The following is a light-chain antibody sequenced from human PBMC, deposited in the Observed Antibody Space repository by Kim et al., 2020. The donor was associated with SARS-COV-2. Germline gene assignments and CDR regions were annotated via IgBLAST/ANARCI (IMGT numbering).Light chain of an antibody. CDR1: KLGTKF. CDR2: QTA. V-gene: IGLV3-1*01. J-gene: IGLJ3*02. CDR3: QAWDDTSAV. Sequence: SLSPGQTASIACAGDKLGTKFVHWYQQKSGQSPALVIYQTARRPSGTPERFSGSLSGNTATLTIRGTQAMDEADYFCQAWDDTSAVFGGGTKVTVL.